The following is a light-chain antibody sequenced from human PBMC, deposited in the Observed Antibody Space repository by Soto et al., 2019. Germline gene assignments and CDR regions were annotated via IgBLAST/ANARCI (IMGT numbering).Light chain of an antibody. CDR3: HQSNNWSPLT. Sequence: EIVMTQSPATLSVSPGERATLSCRASQSVSSNLAWYQQKPCQAPRLRIYGASTRSTGIPARFSGSGSGTAFTITISSLQSEDFAVYYGHQSNNWSPLTFGGGTKVEIK. CDR2: GAS. J-gene: IGKJ4*01. V-gene: IGKV3-15*01. CDR1: QSVSSN.